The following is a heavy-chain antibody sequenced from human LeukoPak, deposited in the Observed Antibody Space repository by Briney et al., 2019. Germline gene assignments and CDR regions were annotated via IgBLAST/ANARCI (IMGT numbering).Heavy chain of an antibody. CDR3: ATQYSSGWYYWFDP. J-gene: IGHJ5*02. CDR1: GYSISSGYY. Sequence: PSETLSLTCTVSGYSISSGYYWGWIRQPPGKGLEWIGSIYHSGSTSYNPSLKSRVTISVDTSKNQFSLKLSSVTAADTAVYYCATQYSSGWYYWFDPWGQGTLVTVSS. D-gene: IGHD6-19*01. CDR2: IYHSGST. V-gene: IGHV4-38-2*02.